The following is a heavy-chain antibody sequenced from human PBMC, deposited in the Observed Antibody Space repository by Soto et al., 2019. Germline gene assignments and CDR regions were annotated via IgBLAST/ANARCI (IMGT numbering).Heavy chain of an antibody. CDR3: SRDIQALGKYTLQRVDF. J-gene: IGHJ4*02. V-gene: IGHV3-9*01. D-gene: IGHD3-10*01. CDR1: GFRFDDFA. Sequence: EVQLVESGGGLVQPGRSLRLSCAASGFRFDDFAMHWVRQAPGRGLEWVAVISWNGGTTIYADSVKGRFSVSRDNSKNSLVLQMDSLRPEDTALYSCSRDIQALGKYTLQRVDFGGEGTPVTVSS. CDR2: ISWNGGTT.